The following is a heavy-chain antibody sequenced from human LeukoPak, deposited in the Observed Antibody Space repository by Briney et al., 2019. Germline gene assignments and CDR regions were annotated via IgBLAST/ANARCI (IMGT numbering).Heavy chain of an antibody. CDR3: AKKGESLDYYAMDV. Sequence: PGGSLRLSCAASGFTFTRCAMSWVRQAPGRGLEWVASINVHNGRAYYVESVKGRFTISRDDFENTVFLHMNSLRAEDTAIYYCAKKGESLDYYAMDVWGQGTTVTVSS. CDR1: GFTFTRCA. J-gene: IGHJ6*02. D-gene: IGHD5-24*01. V-gene: IGHV3-23*01. CDR2: INVHNGRA.